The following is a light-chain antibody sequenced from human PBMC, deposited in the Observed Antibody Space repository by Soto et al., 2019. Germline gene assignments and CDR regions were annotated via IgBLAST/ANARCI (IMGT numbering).Light chain of an antibody. CDR1: QSVSSSY. J-gene: IGKJ1*01. CDR3: QQYGSSRWT. Sequence: EIVLTQSPGTLSLSPGERATLSCRASQSVSSSYLAWYQQKPGQAPRLLIYGASSRATGIPDRFSGSGSGTDVTLTNSRVEPEDFAVYYCQQYGSSRWTVGQGTKVEIK. CDR2: GAS. V-gene: IGKV3-20*01.